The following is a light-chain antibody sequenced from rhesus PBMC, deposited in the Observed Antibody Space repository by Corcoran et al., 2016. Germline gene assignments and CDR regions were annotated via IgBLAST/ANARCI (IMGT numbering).Light chain of an antibody. J-gene: IGKJ4*01. Sequence: DIQMTQSPSSLSAYVGDRVNITCQASQSLSNYLNWYQQKPGKIPKLLISRASSLQRGIPSRFSGSGSGTDFTLTISSLQPEDFATYYCQQGYSYPLTFGGGTKVELK. V-gene: IGKV1S9*01. CDR2: RAS. CDR1: QSLSNY. CDR3: QQGYSYPLT.